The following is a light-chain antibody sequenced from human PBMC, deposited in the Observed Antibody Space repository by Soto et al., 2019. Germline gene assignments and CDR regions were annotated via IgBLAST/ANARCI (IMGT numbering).Light chain of an antibody. V-gene: IGKV4-1*01. Sequence: DIVMTQSPDSLAVSLGERATINCKSSQSLLYNSNNKNYVAWYQHRPGQPPRLLNYWASTRQSGVPDRFSGSGSGTDFTLTISSLQAEDAAIYYCQQYFSSPLTFGGGTKVEIK. CDR2: WAS. CDR1: QSLLYNSNNKNY. J-gene: IGKJ4*01. CDR3: QQYFSSPLT.